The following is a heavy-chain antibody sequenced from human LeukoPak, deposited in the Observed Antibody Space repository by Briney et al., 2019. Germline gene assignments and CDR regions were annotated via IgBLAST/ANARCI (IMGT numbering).Heavy chain of an antibody. D-gene: IGHD6-13*01. V-gene: IGHV1-2*06. Sequence: ASVKVSCKASGYTFTGYYMHWVRQAPGQGLEWTGRINPNSGGTNYAQKFQGRVTMTRDTSISTAYMELSRLRSDDTAVYYCARSGRRSGQQLVGWFDPWGQGTLVTVSS. CDR3: ARSGRRSGQQLVGWFDP. CDR1: GYTFTGYY. J-gene: IGHJ5*02. CDR2: INPNSGGT.